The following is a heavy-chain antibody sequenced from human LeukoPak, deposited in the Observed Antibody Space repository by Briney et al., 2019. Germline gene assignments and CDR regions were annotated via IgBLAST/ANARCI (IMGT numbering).Heavy chain of an antibody. CDR1: GFTFSSYW. CDR3: ARDRSGWSVLYYFDY. D-gene: IGHD6-19*01. Sequence: GGSLSLSCAASGFTFSSYWMSWVRQAPGKGLEWVANIKQDGSEKYYVDSVKGRFTISRDNAKNSLYLQMNSLRAEDTAVYYCARDRSGWSVLYYFDYWGQGTLVTVSS. V-gene: IGHV3-7*01. J-gene: IGHJ4*02. CDR2: IKQDGSEK.